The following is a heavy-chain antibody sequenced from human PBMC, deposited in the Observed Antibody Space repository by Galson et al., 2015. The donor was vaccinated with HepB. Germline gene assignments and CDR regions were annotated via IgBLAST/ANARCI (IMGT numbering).Heavy chain of an antibody. J-gene: IGHJ2*01. CDR1: GFTFSSYG. V-gene: IGHV3-33*01. CDR2: IWFDGSNK. Sequence: SLRLSCAASGFTFSSYGMNWVRQAPGKGLEWVAVIWFDGSNKYYADTVKGRFTISRDNSKNTLYLQMNSLRAEDTAVYYCARAYGDFTWNNWYLDLWGRGTLVTVSS. D-gene: IGHD4-17*01. CDR3: ARAYGDFTWNNWYLDL.